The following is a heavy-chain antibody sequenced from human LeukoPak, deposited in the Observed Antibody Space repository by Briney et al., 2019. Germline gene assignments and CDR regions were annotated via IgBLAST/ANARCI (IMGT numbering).Heavy chain of an antibody. Sequence: ASVKVSCKASGYTFTSYYMHWVRQAPGQGLEWMGIINPSGGSTSYAQKFQGRVTMTRDTSTSTVYMELSSLRSEDTAVYYCARHYCGSTSCHPGDAFDIWGQGTMVTVSS. V-gene: IGHV1-46*01. CDR1: GYTFTSYY. CDR3: ARHYCGSTSCHPGDAFDI. CDR2: INPSGGST. D-gene: IGHD2-2*01. J-gene: IGHJ3*02.